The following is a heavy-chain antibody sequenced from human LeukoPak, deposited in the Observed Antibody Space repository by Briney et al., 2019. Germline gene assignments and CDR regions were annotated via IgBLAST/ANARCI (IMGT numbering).Heavy chain of an antibody. CDR1: GFTFSSYS. V-gene: IGHV3-21*01. J-gene: IGHJ4*02. Sequence: GGSLRLSCAASGFTFSSYSMNWVRQAPGNGLEWVSSISSSSSYIYYADSVKGRFTISRDNAKNSLYLQMNSLRAEDTAVYYCAMSPFCGDYLADYWGQGTLVTVSS. CDR3: AMSPFCGDYLADY. CDR2: ISSSSSYI. D-gene: IGHD4-17*01.